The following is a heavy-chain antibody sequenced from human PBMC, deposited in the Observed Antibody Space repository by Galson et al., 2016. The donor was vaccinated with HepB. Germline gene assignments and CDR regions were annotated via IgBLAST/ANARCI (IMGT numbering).Heavy chain of an antibody. Sequence: SLRLSCAASGFTFITYSMNWVRQAPGKGLEWVSSISGTGTYIYYAESVKGRFTISRDNAKNLLYLQMNSLRAEDTAVYYCARGPPYGEFDYWGQGTLVTVSS. CDR1: GFTFITYS. D-gene: IGHD3-10*01. CDR3: ARGPPYGEFDY. V-gene: IGHV3-21*06. CDR2: ISGTGTYI. J-gene: IGHJ4*02.